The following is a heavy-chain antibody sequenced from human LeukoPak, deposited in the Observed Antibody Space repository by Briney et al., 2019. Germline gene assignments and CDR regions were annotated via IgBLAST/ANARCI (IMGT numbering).Heavy chain of an antibody. CDR3: ARDSAMVFGFFWFDP. Sequence: GGSLRLSCAASGFTLSSYWMSWVRQAPRKGLEWVANIKQDGSEKYYVDSVKGRFTISRDNAKNSLYLQMNSLRAEDTAVYYCARDSAMVFGFFWFDPWGQGTLVTVSS. CDR2: IKQDGSEK. V-gene: IGHV3-7*01. CDR1: GFTLSSYW. D-gene: IGHD3-16*01. J-gene: IGHJ5*02.